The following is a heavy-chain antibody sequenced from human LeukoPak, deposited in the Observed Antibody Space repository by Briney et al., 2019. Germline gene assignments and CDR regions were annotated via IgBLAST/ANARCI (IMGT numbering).Heavy chain of an antibody. CDR2: ISNDGKT. V-gene: IGHV4-59*08. Sequence: PSDTLSLPCSVSSDSISFFPWTWLPESPGEGVVSLGHISNDGKTKYKSACESRVTMSVDTSESQFSLALSFMTAADTAVYYWARRIFSGNLRHLLFSYIDVWGKGTTVIVS. CDR1: SDSISFFP. J-gene: IGHJ6*03. D-gene: IGHD2/OR15-2a*01. CDR3: ARRIFSGNLRHLLFSYIDV.